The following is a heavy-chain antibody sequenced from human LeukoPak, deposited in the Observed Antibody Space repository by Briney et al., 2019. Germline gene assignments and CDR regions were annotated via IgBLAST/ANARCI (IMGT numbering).Heavy chain of an antibody. J-gene: IGHJ4*02. D-gene: IGHD3-10*01. CDR1: GFTFSSYG. V-gene: IGHV3-33*01. CDR3: ARDRYYGSGRGFDY. CDR2: IWYDGSNK. Sequence: PGGSLRLSCAASGFTFSSYGMHWVRQAPGKGLEWVAVIWYDGSNKYYADSVKGRFTISRDNSKNTLYLQMNSLRAEDTAVYYCARDRYYGSGRGFDYWGQRTLVTVSS.